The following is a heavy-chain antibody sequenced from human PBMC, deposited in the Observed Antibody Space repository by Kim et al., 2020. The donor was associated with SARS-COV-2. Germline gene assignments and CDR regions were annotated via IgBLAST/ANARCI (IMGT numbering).Heavy chain of an antibody. J-gene: IGHJ4*02. CDR3: MRAFDTYWLGFDY. D-gene: IGHD2-8*02. V-gene: IGHV3-23*01. CDR1: GFTFNTYA. Sequence: GGSLRLSCAASGFTFNTYAMRWVRQAPGKGLEWVSSITDSGGSTYYADSVKGRFTISRDNSKNTLFLQMSGLRAEDTALYFCMRAFDTYWLGFDYWGQGTLVTVSS. CDR2: ITDSGGST.